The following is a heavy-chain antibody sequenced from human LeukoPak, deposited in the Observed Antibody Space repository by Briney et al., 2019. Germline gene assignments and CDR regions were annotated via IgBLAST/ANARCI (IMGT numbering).Heavy chain of an antibody. CDR2: IWYDGSNE. J-gene: IGHJ4*02. Sequence: GGSVRLSCAASGFTFSRYGMHWARQAPGKGLEWVAVIWYDGSNEGYVESAKVPFTISRDNSKSTLYLQMNSLRAEDTAVYYCAKAHCSSTSCSRADNWGQGTLVTVSS. V-gene: IGHV3-33*06. CDR3: AKAHCSSTSCSRADN. CDR1: GFTFSRYG. D-gene: IGHD2-2*01.